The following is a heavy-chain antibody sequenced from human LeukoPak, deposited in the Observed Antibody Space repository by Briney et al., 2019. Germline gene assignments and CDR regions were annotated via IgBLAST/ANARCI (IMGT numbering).Heavy chain of an antibody. CDR3: ARDRIDYYDSSGYYPGSGMDV. D-gene: IGHD3-22*01. V-gene: IGHV3-48*03. Sequence: GGSLRLSCAASGFTFSSYEMNWVRQAPGKGLEWVSYISSSGSTIYYADSVKGRFTISRDNAKNSLYLQMNSLRAEDTAVYYCARDRIDYYDSSGYYPGSGMDVWGQGTTVTVSS. J-gene: IGHJ6*02. CDR1: GFTFSSYE. CDR2: ISSSGSTI.